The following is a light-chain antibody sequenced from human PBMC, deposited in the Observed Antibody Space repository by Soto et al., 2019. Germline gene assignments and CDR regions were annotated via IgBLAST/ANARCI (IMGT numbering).Light chain of an antibody. V-gene: IGLV4-69*01. J-gene: IGLJ3*02. CDR3: LTWGAGIWV. Sequence: QLVLTQSPSASASLGASVKLTCTLSSGHTNYAIAWHQLQPEKGPRYLMKLNSDGRHIKGDGIPDRFSGSSSGAERYLTISSLRSEDEADYYCLTWGAGIWVFGGGTKVTVL. CDR1: SGHTNYA. CDR2: LNSDGRH.